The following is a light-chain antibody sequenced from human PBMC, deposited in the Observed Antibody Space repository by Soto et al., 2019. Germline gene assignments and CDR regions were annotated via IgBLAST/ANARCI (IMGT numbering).Light chain of an antibody. CDR1: QSVSSTY. Sequence: EIVLTQSPGTLSLSPGERATLSCRASQSVSSTYLAWYQQKPGQAPRLVIYAASNRATGIPDRFSGSASGADFALTISRLEHEHFAIYYCQQYDTSLPMYTFGQGTKLEIK. CDR2: AAS. CDR3: QQYDTSLPMYT. J-gene: IGKJ2*01. V-gene: IGKV3-20*01.